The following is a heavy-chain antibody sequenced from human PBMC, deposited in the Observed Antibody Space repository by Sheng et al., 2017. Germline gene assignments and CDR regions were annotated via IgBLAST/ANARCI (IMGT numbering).Heavy chain of an antibody. CDR2: ISGSGGST. CDR1: GFTFSSYA. CDR3: AKAQYCSGGSCYSHGWFDP. V-gene: IGHV3-23*01. Sequence: EVQLLESGGGLVQPGGSLRLSCAASGFTFSSYAMSWVRQAPGKGLEWVSAISGSGGSTYYADSVKGRFTISRDNSKNTLYLQMNSLRAEDTAVYYCAKAQYCSGGSCYSHGWFDPWGQGTLVTVSS. D-gene: IGHD2-15*01. J-gene: IGHJ5*02.